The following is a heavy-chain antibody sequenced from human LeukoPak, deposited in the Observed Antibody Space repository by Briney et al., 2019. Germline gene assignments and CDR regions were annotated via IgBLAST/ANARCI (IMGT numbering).Heavy chain of an antibody. CDR2: IRYDGSNK. V-gene: IGHV3-30*02. J-gene: IGHJ5*02. CDR1: EFTFSSYG. D-gene: IGHD4-23*01. Sequence: GGSLRLSCAASEFTFSSYGMHWVRQAPGKGLEWVAFIRYDGSNKYYADSVKGRFTISRDNSKNTLYLQMNSLRAEDTAVYYCAKDRWSGSSLSRRFDPWGQGTLVTVSS. CDR3: AKDRWSGSSLSRRFDP.